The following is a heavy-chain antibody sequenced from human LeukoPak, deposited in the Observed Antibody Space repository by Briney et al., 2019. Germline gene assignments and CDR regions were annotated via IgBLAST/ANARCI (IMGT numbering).Heavy chain of an antibody. CDR1: GSSISSGDYY. V-gene: IGHV4-30-4*08. CDR3: ARAIAAAGTFFDY. J-gene: IGHJ4*02. CDR2: IYYSGST. D-gene: IGHD6-13*01. Sequence: PSETLSLTCTVSGSSISSGDYYWSWIRQPPGKGLEWIGYIYYSGSTYYNPSLKSRVTISVDTSKNQFSLKLSSVTAADTAVYYCARAIAAAGTFFDYWGQGTLVTVSS.